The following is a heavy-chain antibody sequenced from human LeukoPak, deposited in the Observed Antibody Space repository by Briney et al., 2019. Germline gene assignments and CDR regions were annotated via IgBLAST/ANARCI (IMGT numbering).Heavy chain of an antibody. J-gene: IGHJ5*02. D-gene: IGHD3-10*01. CDR3: ARTSRINMVLDP. CDR2: IYHRGST. Sequence: SETLSLTCGVSGGSISNTNWWTWVRQPPGKGLEWVGEIYHRGSTNYNPSLKSRVTISVDKSKNQFSLKLSSVTAADTAVYYCARTSRINMVLDPWGQGTLVTVSS. V-gene: IGHV4/OR15-8*01. CDR1: GGSISNTNW.